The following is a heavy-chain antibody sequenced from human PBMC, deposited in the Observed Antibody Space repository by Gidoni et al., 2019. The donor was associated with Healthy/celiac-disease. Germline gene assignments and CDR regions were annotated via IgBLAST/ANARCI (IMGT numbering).Heavy chain of an antibody. D-gene: IGHD3-10*01. Sequence: QVQLQESGPGLVKPSETLSLTCTVSGGSISSYYWSWIRQPPGKGLEWIGYIYYSGSTNYNPSLKSRVTISVDTSKNQFSLKLSSVTAADTAVYYCARLWRFREYSSPFFDYWGQGTLVTVSS. CDR1: GGSISSYY. V-gene: IGHV4-59*08. J-gene: IGHJ4*02. CDR2: IYYSGST. CDR3: ARLWRFREYSSPFFDY.